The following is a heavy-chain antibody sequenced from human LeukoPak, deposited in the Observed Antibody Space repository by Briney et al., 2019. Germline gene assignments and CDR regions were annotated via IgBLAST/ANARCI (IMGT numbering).Heavy chain of an antibody. V-gene: IGHV3-23*01. D-gene: IGHD3-22*01. CDR1: GFTFSSYA. J-gene: IGHJ4*02. CDR2: ISGSGVST. Sequence: GGSLRLSCAASGFTFSSYAMHWIRQAPGKGLEWISDISGSGVSTYYADSVKGRFTISRDTSNNRLYLQRNSLISEDTAVYYCARVYYYDGSGIDYWGQGTLVTVSS. CDR3: ARVYYYDGSGIDY.